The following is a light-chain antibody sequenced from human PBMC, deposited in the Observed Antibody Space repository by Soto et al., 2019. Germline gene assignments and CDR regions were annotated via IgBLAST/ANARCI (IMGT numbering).Light chain of an antibody. CDR1: QSINTF. Sequence: DIQMTQSPSSLSASVGDRVTITCRAGQSINTFLNWYQQKPGKPPKLLIYGASSLQSGVPSRFSGSGSRTDFTLTISSLQPEDFATYYCQQSYSSPQTFGQGTKVEIK. V-gene: IGKV1-39*01. CDR2: GAS. CDR3: QQSYSSPQT. J-gene: IGKJ1*01.